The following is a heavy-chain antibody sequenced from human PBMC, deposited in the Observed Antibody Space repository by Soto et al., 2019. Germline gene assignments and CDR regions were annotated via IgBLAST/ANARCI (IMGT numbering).Heavy chain of an antibody. V-gene: IGHV4-59*01. CDR1: GGFI. Sequence: SETLSLTCAVSGGFIWGWIRQSPDKGLEWIGYIYNSGRYNYNPSLESRLTISIDTSKNQFSLRLASVTAADTAVYYCASGGRSYCSGGSCYDLFDYWGQGTLVTVSS. CDR2: IYNSGRY. D-gene: IGHD2-15*01. J-gene: IGHJ4*02. CDR3: ASGGRSYCSGGSCYDLFDY.